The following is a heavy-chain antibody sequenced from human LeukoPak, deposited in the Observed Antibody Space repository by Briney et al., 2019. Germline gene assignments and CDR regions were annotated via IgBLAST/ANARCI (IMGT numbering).Heavy chain of an antibody. V-gene: IGHV4-59*01. CDR3: ARDAIPEAFDI. Sequence: SQTLSLTCTVSGGSIRSNHWSWIRQPPGKGLEWIGYIFYSGSTNYNPSLKSRVTISIDTSKNQVSLKLSSVTAADTAVYYCARDAIPEAFDIWGQGTMVTVSS. J-gene: IGHJ3*02. CDR1: GGSIRSNH. CDR2: IFYSGST. D-gene: IGHD2-2*02.